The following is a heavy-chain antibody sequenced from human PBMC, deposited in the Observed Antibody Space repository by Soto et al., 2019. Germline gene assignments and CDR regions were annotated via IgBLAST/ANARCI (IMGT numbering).Heavy chain of an antibody. CDR1: GWSLRRYY. CDR3: ARHYPIGNNWNYFDY. V-gene: IGHV4-59*08. D-gene: IGHD1-1*01. CDR2: IFYTGST. J-gene: IGHJ4*02. Sequence: SGNPSPTRPVSGWSLRRYYLGLVRPPPGKGLEWIGYIFYTGSTNYNPSLKSRVTISVDTSKNQFSLKLSSVTAADTAVYYCARHYPIGNNWNYFDYWGQGTLVTVSS.